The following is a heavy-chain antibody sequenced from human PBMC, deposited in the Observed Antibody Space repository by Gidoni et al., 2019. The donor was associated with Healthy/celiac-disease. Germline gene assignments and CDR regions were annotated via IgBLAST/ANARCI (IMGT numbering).Heavy chain of an antibody. J-gene: IGHJ4*02. CDR1: GFTFGDYY. D-gene: IGHD3-22*01. Sequence: QVQLVESGGGLVKPGGYLRLSCAAAGFTFGDYYMSWIRQAPGKGLEWVSYISSSGSTIYYADSVKGRFTISRDNAKNSLYLQMNSLRAEDTAVYYCAREWQARDYYDSSGYPLDYWGQGTLVTVSS. CDR3: AREWQARDYYDSSGYPLDY. V-gene: IGHV3-11*01. CDR2: ISSSGSTI.